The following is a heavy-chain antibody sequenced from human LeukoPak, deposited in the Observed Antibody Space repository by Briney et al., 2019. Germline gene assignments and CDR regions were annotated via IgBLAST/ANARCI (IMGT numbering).Heavy chain of an antibody. V-gene: IGHV1-8*01. J-gene: IGHJ6*03. CDR3: ARGHKVAATKRYYYYYMDV. CDR2: MNPNSGNT. D-gene: IGHD2-15*01. Sequence: ASVKVSCKASGYTFTSYDINWVRQATGQGLEWMGWMNPNSGNTGYAQKFQGRATMTRNTSISTAYMELSSLRSEDTAVYYCARGHKVAATKRYYYYYMDVWGKGTTVTVSS. CDR1: GYTFTSYD.